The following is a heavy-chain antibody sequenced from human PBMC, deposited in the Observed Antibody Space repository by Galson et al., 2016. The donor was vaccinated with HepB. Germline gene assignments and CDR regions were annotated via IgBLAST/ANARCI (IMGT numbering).Heavy chain of an antibody. V-gene: IGHV1-58*01. CDR2: IVVGSGDT. CDR3: ATDFDTGRQSHNHYGLDV. CDR1: GFTFPTSA. Sequence: SVKVSCKALGFTFPTSAVQWLRQARGQRPEWLGWIVVGSGDTNHAQKFQDRVTITWDKSTSAGYMEMRKLRSEDTAVYYCATDFDTGRQSHNHYGLDVWGQGTTVTV. J-gene: IGHJ6*02. D-gene: IGHD1-1*01.